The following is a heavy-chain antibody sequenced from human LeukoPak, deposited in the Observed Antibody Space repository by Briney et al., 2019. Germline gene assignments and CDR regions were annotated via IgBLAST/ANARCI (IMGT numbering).Heavy chain of an antibody. D-gene: IGHD4-23*01. V-gene: IGHV3-33*01. J-gene: IGHJ4*02. Sequence: GGSLRLSCAASGFTFSDSGMHWVRQAPGKGLEWVAIIWYDGSDKYYAESVKGRFTISRDNSKNTLYLQMNSLSGEDRAVYYCARGRITPDYWGQGTLVAVSA. CDR2: IWYDGSDK. CDR3: ARGRITPDY. CDR1: GFTFSDSG.